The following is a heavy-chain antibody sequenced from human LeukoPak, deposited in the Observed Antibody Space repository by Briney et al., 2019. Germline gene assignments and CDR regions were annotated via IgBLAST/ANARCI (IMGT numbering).Heavy chain of an antibody. J-gene: IGHJ4*02. V-gene: IGHV4-61*02. CDR1: GGSISSGSYY. CDR2: IYTSGST. Sequence: SETLSLTCTVSGGSISSGSYYWSWIRQPAGKGLEWIGRIYTSGSTNYNPSLKSRLTISVDTSKNQFSLKLSSVTAADTAVYFCAREPSDYDFWSGSNFDYWGQGTLVTVSS. CDR3: AREPSDYDFWSGSNFDY. D-gene: IGHD3-3*01.